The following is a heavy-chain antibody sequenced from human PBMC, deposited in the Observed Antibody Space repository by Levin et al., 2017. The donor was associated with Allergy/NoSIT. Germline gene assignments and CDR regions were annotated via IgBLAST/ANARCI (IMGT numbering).Heavy chain of an antibody. Sequence: GGSLRLSCAASGFTFSSYGMHWVRQAPGKGLEWVAVIWYDGSNKYYADSVKGRFTISRDNSKNTLYLQMNSLRAEDTAVYYCARDQNSWSMHYYGMDVWGQGTTVTVSS. D-gene: IGHD6-13*01. CDR3: ARDQNSWSMHYYGMDV. J-gene: IGHJ6*02. V-gene: IGHV3-33*01. CDR2: IWYDGSNK. CDR1: GFTFSSYG.